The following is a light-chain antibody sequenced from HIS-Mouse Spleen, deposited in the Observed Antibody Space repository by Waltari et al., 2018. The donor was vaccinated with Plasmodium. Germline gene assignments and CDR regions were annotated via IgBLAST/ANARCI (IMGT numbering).Light chain of an antibody. Sequence: EIVMTQSPATLSVYPGERATLSCRASQSVSINLAWYQQKPGQAPRLLIYGASTRATGIPARFSGSGSGTEFTLTISSLQSEDFAVYYCQQYNNWPPYTFGQGTKLEIK. V-gene: IGKV3-15*01. J-gene: IGKJ2*01. CDR3: QQYNNWPPYT. CDR2: GAS. CDR1: QSVSIN.